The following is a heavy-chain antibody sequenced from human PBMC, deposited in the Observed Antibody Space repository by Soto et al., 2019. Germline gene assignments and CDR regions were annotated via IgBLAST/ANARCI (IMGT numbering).Heavy chain of an antibody. Sequence: PGGSLRLSCAASGFTVSSNYMSWVRQAPGKGLEWVSVIYSGGSTYYADSVKGRFTISRDNSKNTLYLQMNSLRAEDTAVYYCARDPTIAASGGYYYYYYGMDVWGQGTTVTVS. CDR3: ARDPTIAASGGYYYYYYGMDV. J-gene: IGHJ6*02. V-gene: IGHV3-66*01. D-gene: IGHD6-13*01. CDR1: GFTVSSNY. CDR2: IYSGGST.